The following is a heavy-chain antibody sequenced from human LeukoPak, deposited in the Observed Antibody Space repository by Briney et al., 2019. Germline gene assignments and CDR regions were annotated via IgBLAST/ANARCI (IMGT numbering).Heavy chain of an antibody. CDR2: IKQDGSEK. D-gene: IGHD4-11*01. CDR3: ARHVGNYDPYYYYYYMDV. Sequence: GGSLRLSCAASGFTFSSYWMSWVRQAPGKGLEWVANIKQDGSEKYYVDSVKGRFTISRDNTKNSVYLQMNSLRAEDTAVYYCARHVGNYDPYYYYYYMDVWGKGTTVTASS. J-gene: IGHJ6*03. CDR1: GFTFSSYW. V-gene: IGHV3-7*01.